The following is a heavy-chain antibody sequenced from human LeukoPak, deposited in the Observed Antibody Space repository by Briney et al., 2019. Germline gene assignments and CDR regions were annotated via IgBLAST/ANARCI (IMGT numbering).Heavy chain of an antibody. CDR1: GFTLSTFN. J-gene: IGHJ4*02. V-gene: IGHV3-21*01. CDR3: ASVPTTGFWSGYSNSYFDY. CDR2: NNSRSSYM. Sequence: GALRLSCAASGFTLSTFNNNWSRQAPREGGGVGPSNNSRSSYMDYADYVKGRLTITRENTMNLLYLQMDSLRAEDTAVCYRASVPTTGFWSGYSNSYFDYWGQGTLVTVSS. D-gene: IGHD3-3*01.